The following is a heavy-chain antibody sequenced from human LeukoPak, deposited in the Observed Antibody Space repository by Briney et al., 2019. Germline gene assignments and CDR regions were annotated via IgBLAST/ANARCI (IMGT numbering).Heavy chain of an antibody. CDR3: ARNSGYDLPFDY. V-gene: IGHV3-9*01. CDR1: GFTFDDYA. Sequence: PGGSLRLSCAASGFTFDDYAMHWVRQAPGKGLEWVSGISWNSGSIGYADSVKGRFTISRDNSKNTLSLQMNSLRAEDTAVYYCARNSGYDLPFDYWGQGTLVTVSS. CDR2: ISWNSGSI. J-gene: IGHJ4*02. D-gene: IGHD5-12*01.